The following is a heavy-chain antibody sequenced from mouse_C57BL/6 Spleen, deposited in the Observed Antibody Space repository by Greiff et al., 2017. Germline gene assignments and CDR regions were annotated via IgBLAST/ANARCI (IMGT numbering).Heavy chain of an antibody. CDR3: ARRWDEEYWYFDV. V-gene: IGHV1-82*01. CDR1: GYAFSSSW. CDR2: IYPGDGDT. Sequence: VQLQQSGPELVKPGASVKISCKASGYAFSSSWMNWVKQRPGKGLEWIGRIYPGDGDTNYNGKFKGKATLTADKSSSTAYMQLSSLTSEDSAVYFCARRWDEEYWYFDVWGTGTTVTVSS. J-gene: IGHJ1*03. D-gene: IGHD4-1*01.